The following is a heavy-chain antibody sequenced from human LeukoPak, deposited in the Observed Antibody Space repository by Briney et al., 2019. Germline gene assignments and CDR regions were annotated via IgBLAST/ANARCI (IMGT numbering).Heavy chain of an antibody. CDR3: ARVLTDHDYGAFGAFDI. V-gene: IGHV1-18*01. CDR1: GYTFTSYG. Sequence: ASVKVSCKASGYTFTSYGISWVRQAPGQGLEWMGWISAYNGNTNYAQKLQGRATLTTDTSTSTAYMELRSLRSDDTAVYYCARVLTDHDYGAFGAFDIWGQGTMVTVSS. CDR2: ISAYNGNT. J-gene: IGHJ3*02. D-gene: IGHD4-17*01.